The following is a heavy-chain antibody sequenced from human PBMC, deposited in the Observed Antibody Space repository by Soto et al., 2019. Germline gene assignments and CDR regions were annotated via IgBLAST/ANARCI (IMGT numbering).Heavy chain of an antibody. CDR3: ARDYYGSGSYYIQPQPVYGMDV. CDR1: GYTFTSYA. D-gene: IGHD3-10*01. CDR2: INAGNGNT. Sequence: ASVKVSCKASGYTFTSYAMHWVRQAPGQRLEWMGWINAGNGNTKYSQKFQGRVTITRDTSASTADMELSSLRSEDTAVYYCARDYYGSGSYYIQPQPVYGMDVWGQGTTVTVSS. J-gene: IGHJ6*02. V-gene: IGHV1-3*01.